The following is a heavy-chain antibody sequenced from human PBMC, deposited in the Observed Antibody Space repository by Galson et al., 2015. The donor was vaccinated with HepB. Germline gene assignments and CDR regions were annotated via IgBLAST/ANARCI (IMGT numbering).Heavy chain of an antibody. J-gene: IGHJ6*02. D-gene: IGHD2-15*01. V-gene: IGHV3-33*01. CDR3: ARGEYCSGGSCYSVGLYYYYGMDV. CDR1: GFTFSSHG. Sequence: SLRLSCAAPGFTFSSHGMHWVRQAQAEGLEWVAVIWYDGNNKYYADSVKGRFTISRDNSKNTLYLQMNSLRAKDTAVYYCARGEYCSGGSCYSVGLYYYYGMDVWGQGTTVTVSS. CDR2: IWYDGNNK.